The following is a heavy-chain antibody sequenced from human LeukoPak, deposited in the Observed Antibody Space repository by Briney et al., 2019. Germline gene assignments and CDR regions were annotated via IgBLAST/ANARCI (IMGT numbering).Heavy chain of an antibody. CDR1: GGSISSSSYY. J-gene: IGHJ6*04. V-gene: IGHV4-39*01. CDR2: IYYSGST. CDR3: AGHASTLLFLGSMDV. D-gene: IGHD3-3*01. Sequence: SETLSLTCTVSGGSISSSSYYWGWIRQPPGKGLEWIVSIYYSGSTYYNPSLKSRVTISVDTSKNQFSLKLSSVTAADTPVYYCAGHASTLLFLGSMDVRGKGTTVPVSS.